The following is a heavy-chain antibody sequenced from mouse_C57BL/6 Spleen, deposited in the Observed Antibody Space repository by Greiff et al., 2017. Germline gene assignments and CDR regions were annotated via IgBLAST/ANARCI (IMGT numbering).Heavy chain of an antibody. CDR3: ARYGITTVVAEAMDY. D-gene: IGHD1-1*01. J-gene: IGHJ4*01. CDR2: INPNNGGT. CDR1: GYTFTDYY. Sequence: EVQLQQSGPELVKPGASVKISCKASGYTFTDYYMNWVKQSHGKSLEWIGDINPNNGGTSYNQKFKGKATLTVDKSSSTAYMELRSLTSEDSAVYYCARYGITTVVAEAMDYWGQGTSVTVSS. V-gene: IGHV1-26*01.